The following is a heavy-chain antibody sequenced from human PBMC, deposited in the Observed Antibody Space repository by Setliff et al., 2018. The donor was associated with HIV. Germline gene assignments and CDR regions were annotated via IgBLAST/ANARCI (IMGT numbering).Heavy chain of an antibody. Sequence: SETLSLTCTVSGGSINSHYWSWTRQPPGKGLEWIGYSHYSGSPHYNPSLKSRVTISVDTSKNQFSLKLSSVTAADTAVYYCARGSTSSWSYHYMDVWGKGTTVTVSS. CDR3: ARGSTSSWSYHYMDV. J-gene: IGHJ6*03. CDR2: SHYSGSP. D-gene: IGHD6-6*01. CDR1: GGSINSHY. V-gene: IGHV4-59*11.